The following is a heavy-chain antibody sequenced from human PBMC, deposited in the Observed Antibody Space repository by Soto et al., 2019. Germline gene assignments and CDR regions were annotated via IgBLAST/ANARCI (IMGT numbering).Heavy chain of an antibody. CDR1: GFTFISYG. Sequence: GGSLRLSCAASGFTFISYGMHWVLQAPGKGLEWVAVIWYDGSNKYYADSVKGRFTISRDNSKNTLYLQMNSLRAEDSAVYYCARDWQNLVPQYWGKGNLVTVYS. V-gene: IGHV3-33*01. D-gene: IGHD6-13*01. CDR2: IWYDGSNK. J-gene: IGHJ4*02. CDR3: ARDWQNLVPQY.